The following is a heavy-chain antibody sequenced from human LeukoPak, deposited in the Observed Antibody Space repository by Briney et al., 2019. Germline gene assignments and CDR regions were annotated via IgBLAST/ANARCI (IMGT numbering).Heavy chain of an antibody. CDR2: ISGSGGST. V-gene: IGHV3-23*01. CDR1: GFTFSSYA. J-gene: IGHJ4*02. D-gene: IGHD1-26*01. Sequence: GGSLRLSCAASGFTFSSYAMSWVRQAPGKGLKWVSSISGSGGSTYYADSVKGRFTISRDNSKNTLYLQMNSLRAEDTAVCYCAKMVLHGGSYYSLFDYWGQGTLVTVSS. CDR3: AKMVLHGGSYYSLFDY.